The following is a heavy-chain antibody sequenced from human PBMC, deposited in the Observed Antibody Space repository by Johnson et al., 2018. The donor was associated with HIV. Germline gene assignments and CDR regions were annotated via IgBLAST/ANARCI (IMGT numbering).Heavy chain of an antibody. J-gene: IGHJ3*02. V-gene: IGHV3-30*02. D-gene: IGHD4-17*01. CDR2: IRYDGSNK. CDR3: AKLPVLYGDFDDAFNI. Sequence: QEQLVESGGGLVQPGGSLGLSCAASGFTFSSYGMHWVRQAPGKGLEWVAFIRYDGSNKYFADSVKGRFSISRDNSKNTLYLQMNSLRAEDTAVYYCAKLPVLYGDFDDAFNIWGQGTMVTVSS. CDR1: GFTFSSYG.